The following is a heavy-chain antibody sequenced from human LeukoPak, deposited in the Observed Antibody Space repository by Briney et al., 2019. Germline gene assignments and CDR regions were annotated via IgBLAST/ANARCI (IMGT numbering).Heavy chain of an antibody. CDR1: GFTFSSYA. V-gene: IGHV3-23*01. D-gene: IGHD6-25*01. CDR2: ISGSGGST. J-gene: IGHJ4*02. Sequence: GGSLRLSCAASGFTFSSYAMSWVRQAPGKGLEWVSAISGSGGSTYYADSVKGRFTISRDDSKNTLYLQMNSLRAEDTAVYYCAKKGYSSGFYYFDYWGQGTLVTVSS. CDR3: AKKGYSSGFYYFDY.